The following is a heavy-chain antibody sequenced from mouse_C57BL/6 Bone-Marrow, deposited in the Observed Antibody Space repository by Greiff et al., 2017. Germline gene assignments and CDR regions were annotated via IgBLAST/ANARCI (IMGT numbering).Heavy chain of an antibody. V-gene: IGHV1-80*01. D-gene: IGHD2-3*01. CDR1: GYAFSSYW. CDR3: ARDGYHWYFDV. J-gene: IGHJ1*03. Sequence: QVQLQQSGAELVKPGASVKISCKASGYAFSSYWLNWVKQRPGKGLEWIGQIYPGDGDTNYNGKFKGKATLTADKSSSTAYMQLSSLTSEDSAVYFCARDGYHWYFDVWGTGTTVTVSS. CDR2: IYPGDGDT.